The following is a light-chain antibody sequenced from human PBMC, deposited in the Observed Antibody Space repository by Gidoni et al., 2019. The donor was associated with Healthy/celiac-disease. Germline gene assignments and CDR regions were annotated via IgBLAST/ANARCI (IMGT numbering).Light chain of an antibody. CDR2: DVS. CDR1: SSDVGGYNY. CDR3: SSYTSSSTVL. Sequence: QSALTQPASVSGSPGQSIPISCTGTSSDVGGYNYVSWYQQHPGKAPKLMIYDVSNRPSGVSNRFSGSKSGNTASLTISGLQAEDEADYYCSSYTSSSTVLFGGGTKLTVL. J-gene: IGLJ2*01. V-gene: IGLV2-14*03.